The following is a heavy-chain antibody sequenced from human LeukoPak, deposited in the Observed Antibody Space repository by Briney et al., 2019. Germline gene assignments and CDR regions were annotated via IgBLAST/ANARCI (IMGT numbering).Heavy chain of an antibody. D-gene: IGHD4-23*01. CDR3: ARCPRNGGSWFLDL. CDR2: IWYDGSNK. CDR1: GFTFSSYG. V-gene: IGHV3-33*01. Sequence: GGSLRLSCAASGFTFSSYGMHWVRQAPGKGLEWVAVIWYDGSNKYYADSVKGRFTISRDNSKNTLYLQLNSLRAEDTAVYYCARCPRNGGSWFLDLWGRGTLVTVSS. J-gene: IGHJ2*01.